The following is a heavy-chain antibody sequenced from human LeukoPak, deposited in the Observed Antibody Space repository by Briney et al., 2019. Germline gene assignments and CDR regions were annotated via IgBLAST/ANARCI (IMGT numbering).Heavy chain of an antibody. D-gene: IGHD3-10*01. CDR2: ISSGGNT. V-gene: IGHV3-53*01. Sequence: GGSLRLSCAASGFIVSSNYMSWVRQAPGKGLEWVSVISSGGNTYYADSVKGRFTISRDNSKNTVFLQMNSLRAEDTAVYYCAKGTIRGVLQNWFDPWGQEPWSPSPQ. CDR3: AKGTIRGVLQNWFDP. CDR1: GFIVSSNY. J-gene: IGHJ5*02.